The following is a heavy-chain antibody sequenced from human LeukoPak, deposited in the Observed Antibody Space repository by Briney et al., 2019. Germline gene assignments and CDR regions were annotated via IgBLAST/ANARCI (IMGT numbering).Heavy chain of an antibody. CDR3: ASRYCTNGVCYLDY. CDR2: ISSSGSTI. CDR1: GFTFSDYY. J-gene: IGHJ4*02. D-gene: IGHD2-8*01. V-gene: IGHV3-11*04. Sequence: GGSLRLSCAASGFTFSDYYMIWIRQAPGKGLEWVSYISSSGSTIYYADSVKGRFTISRDNAKNSLYLQMNSLRAKDTAVYYCASRYCTNGVCYLDYWGQGTLVTVSS.